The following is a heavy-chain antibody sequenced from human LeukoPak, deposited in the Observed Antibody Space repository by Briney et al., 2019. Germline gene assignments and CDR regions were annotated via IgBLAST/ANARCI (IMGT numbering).Heavy chain of an antibody. CDR2: IYSGGST. V-gene: IGHV3-66*01. Sequence: GGSLRLSCAASGFTFRSHDMSWVRQAPGKGLEWVSVIYSGGSTYYADSVKGRFTISRDNSKNTLYLQMNSLRAEDTAVYYCARDLGEMATNEQTRSDYWGQGTLVTVSS. J-gene: IGHJ4*02. CDR3: ARDLGEMATNEQTRSDY. CDR1: GFTFRSHD. D-gene: IGHD5-24*01.